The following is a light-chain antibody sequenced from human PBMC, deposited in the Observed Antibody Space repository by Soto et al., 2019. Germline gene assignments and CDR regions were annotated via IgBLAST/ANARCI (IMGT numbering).Light chain of an antibody. Sequence: EIVMTQSPATLSVSPGERATLSCRASQSVSSSFLAWYQQKPGQAPRLLIYGASSRATGIPDRFSGSGSGTDFTLTIRRLEPEDFAVYYCHQYGSSPATYGQGTKVDIK. J-gene: IGKJ1*01. CDR1: QSVSSSF. CDR3: HQYGSSPAT. CDR2: GAS. V-gene: IGKV3-20*01.